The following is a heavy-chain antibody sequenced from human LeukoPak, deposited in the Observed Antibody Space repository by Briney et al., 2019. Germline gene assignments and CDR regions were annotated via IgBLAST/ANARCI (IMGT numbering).Heavy chain of an antibody. CDR3: ARDLRIAVAGSPG. V-gene: IGHV3-30*04. Sequence: GRSLRLSCTASGFTFTSYAMHWVRQAPGKGLEWVAVISYDASNKYYADSVKGRFTISRDNAKNSLYLQMNSLRAEDTAVYYCARDLRIAVAGSPGWGQGTLVTVSS. CDR1: GFTFTSYA. CDR2: ISYDASNK. D-gene: IGHD6-19*01. J-gene: IGHJ4*02.